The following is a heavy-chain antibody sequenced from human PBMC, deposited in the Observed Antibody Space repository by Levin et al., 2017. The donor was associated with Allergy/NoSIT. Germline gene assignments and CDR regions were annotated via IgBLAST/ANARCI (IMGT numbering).Heavy chain of an antibody. CDR2: ISYDVTNK. CDR3: AKDRNYYGSGSGGDY. CDR1: GFTFSSYA. J-gene: IGHJ4*02. Sequence: GGSLRLSCAASGFTFSSYAMHWVRQAPGKGLEWVAVISYDVTNKYYADSVKGRFTISRDNSKNTLYLQMNSLRGDDTAVYYCAKDRNYYGSGSGGDYWGQGTLVTVSS. D-gene: IGHD3-10*01. V-gene: IGHV3-30*18.